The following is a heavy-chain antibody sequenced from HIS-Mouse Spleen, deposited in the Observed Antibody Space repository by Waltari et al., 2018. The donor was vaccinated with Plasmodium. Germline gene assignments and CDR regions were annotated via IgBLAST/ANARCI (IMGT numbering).Heavy chain of an antibody. CDR1: GGSFSGYY. CDR3: ASSGSGSYYY. CDR2: INHSGRT. D-gene: IGHD3-10*01. J-gene: IGHJ4*02. V-gene: IGHV4-34*01. Sequence: QVQLQQWGAGLLKPSETLSLTCAVYGGSFSGYYWSWIRQPPGKGLEWIGEINHSGRTNYNPSLKSRVTRSVDTSKNQCSLKLSSVTAADTAVYYCASSGSGSYYYWGQGTLVTVSS.